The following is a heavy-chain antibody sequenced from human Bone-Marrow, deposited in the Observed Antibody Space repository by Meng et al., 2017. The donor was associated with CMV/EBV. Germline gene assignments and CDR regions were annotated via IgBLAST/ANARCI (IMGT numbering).Heavy chain of an antibody. CDR3: ARDQVIWGATPALDYYYGMDV. J-gene: IGHJ6*02. D-gene: IGHD1-26*01. V-gene: IGHV1-18*01. CDR1: GYTFFTYG. CDR2: ISPYNYNT. Sequence: ASVKVSCKASGYTFFTYGLNWVRQAPGQGLEWMGWISPYNYNTNYAQKFQGRVIMTTDTSTSTAYMELRSLRSDDTAVYYCARDQVIWGATPALDYYYGMDVWGQGTTVTVSS.